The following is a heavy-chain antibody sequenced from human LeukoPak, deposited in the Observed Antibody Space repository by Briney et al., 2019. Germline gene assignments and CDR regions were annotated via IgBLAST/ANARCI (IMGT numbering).Heavy chain of an antibody. J-gene: IGHJ4*02. CDR1: GGSFSGYY. CDR3: ARGPSLLWFGEPFDY. V-gene: IGHV4-34*01. D-gene: IGHD3-10*01. Sequence: SETLSLTCAVYGGSFSGYYWSWIRQPPGKWLEWIGEINHSGSTNYNPSLKSRVTISVDTSKNQFSLKLSSVTAADTAVYYCARGPSLLWFGEPFDYWGQGTLVTVSS. CDR2: INHSGST.